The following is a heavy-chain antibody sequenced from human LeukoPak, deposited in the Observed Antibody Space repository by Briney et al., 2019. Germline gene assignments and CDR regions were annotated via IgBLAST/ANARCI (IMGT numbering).Heavy chain of an antibody. D-gene: IGHD3-16*02. CDR2: ISYDGSNK. Sequence: PGGSLRLPCAASGFTFSSYAMHWVRQAPGKGPEWVAVISYDGSNKYYADSVKGRFTISRDNSKNTLYLQMNSLRAEDTAVYYCARDSGYMGAFDIWGQGTMVTVSS. CDR3: ARDSGYMGAFDI. CDR1: GFTFSSYA. V-gene: IGHV3-30*04. J-gene: IGHJ3*02.